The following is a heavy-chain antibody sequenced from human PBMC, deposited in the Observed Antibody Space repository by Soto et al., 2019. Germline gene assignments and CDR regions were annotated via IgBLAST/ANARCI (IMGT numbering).Heavy chain of an antibody. CDR3: ARGGIVGATPGYYYYYGMDV. Sequence: QVQLVQSGAEVKKPGASVKVSCKASGYTFTSYDINWVRQATGQGLEWMGWMNPNSGNTGYAQKFQGRVIMTRNPSISTAYMELSRLRSEDTAVYYCARGGIVGATPGYYYYYGMDVWGQGTTVTVSS. CDR2: MNPNSGNT. J-gene: IGHJ6*02. D-gene: IGHD1-26*01. CDR1: GYTFTSYD. V-gene: IGHV1-8*01.